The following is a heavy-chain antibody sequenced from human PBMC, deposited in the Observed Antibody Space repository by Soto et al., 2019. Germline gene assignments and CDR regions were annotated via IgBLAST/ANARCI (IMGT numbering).Heavy chain of an antibody. J-gene: IGHJ4*02. CDR1: GCNFSDYY. CDR2: ISSSSSYT. Sequence: GGSLRLSSAASGCNFSDYYMSWIRQAPGKGLEWVSYISSSSSYTNYADSVKGRFIISRDNAKNSLYLQMNSLRAEDTAVYYCARRGDYVLGFDYWGQGTLVTVSS. D-gene: IGHD4-17*01. CDR3: ARRGDYVLGFDY. V-gene: IGHV3-11*03.